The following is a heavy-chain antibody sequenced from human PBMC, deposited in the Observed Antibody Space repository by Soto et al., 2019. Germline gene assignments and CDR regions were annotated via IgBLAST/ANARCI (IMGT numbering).Heavy chain of an antibody. CDR2: INQDGSAK. CDR1: GFTFNNYY. Sequence: EVQLVESGGGLVQPGGSLRLSCAASGFTFNNYYMVWVRQAPGRGLEWVANINQDGSAKYYVDSVKGRFTISRDNAKSSLYLQLNGLRAEDTATYYCGRGFGGTHWGQGSLVTVSS. D-gene: IGHD2-15*01. J-gene: IGHJ4*02. V-gene: IGHV3-7*05. CDR3: GRGFGGTH.